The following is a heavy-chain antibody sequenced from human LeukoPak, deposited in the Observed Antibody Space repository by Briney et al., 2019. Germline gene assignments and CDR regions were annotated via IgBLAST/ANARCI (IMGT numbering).Heavy chain of an antibody. V-gene: IGHV4-34*01. J-gene: IGHJ6*03. D-gene: IGHD3-3*01. Sequence: SETLSLTCAVYGGSFSGYYWSWIRQPPGKGLEWIGEINHSGSTNYNPSLKSRVTISVDTSKNQFSLKLSSVTAADTAVYYCAREATYDFWSGYPHAMYYYYYYYMDVWGKGTTVTVSS. CDR1: GGSFSGYY. CDR2: INHSGST. CDR3: AREATYDFWSGYPHAMYYYYYYYMDV.